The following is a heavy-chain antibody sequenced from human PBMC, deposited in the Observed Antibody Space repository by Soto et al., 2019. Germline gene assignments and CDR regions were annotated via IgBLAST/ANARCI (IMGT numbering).Heavy chain of an antibody. J-gene: IGHJ5*01. CDR1: RFTFSVFA. CDR3: AKDAVSYNGKWDWFDS. CDR2: IGGGGTDT. V-gene: IGHV3-23*01. D-gene: IGHD1-20*01. Sequence: DVQLLESGGGLVQPGGSLTLSCAASRFTFSVFAMNWVRQAPGKGLEWVSSIGGGGTDTYYADSVKGRFTISRDNSKNTLYLQMDSLRDEDTAVYYCAKDAVSYNGKWDWFDSWGQGTLVIVSS.